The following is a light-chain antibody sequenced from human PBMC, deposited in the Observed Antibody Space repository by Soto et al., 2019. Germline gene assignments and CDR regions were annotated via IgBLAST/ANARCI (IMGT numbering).Light chain of an antibody. CDR1: QSVSSSY. J-gene: IGKJ1*01. Sequence: EIVLTQSPGTLSLSPGERATLSCRASQSVSSSYLAWYQQKPGQDPRLLIYGASSRATGIPDRFSGSGSGTDLTLTISRLEPEDCAVYYCQQYGSSPKTFGQGTKVEIE. V-gene: IGKV3-20*01. CDR2: GAS. CDR3: QQYGSSPKT.